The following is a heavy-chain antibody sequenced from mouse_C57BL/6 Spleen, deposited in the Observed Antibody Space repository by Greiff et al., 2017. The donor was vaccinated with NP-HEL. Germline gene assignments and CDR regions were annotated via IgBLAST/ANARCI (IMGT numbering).Heavy chain of an antibody. J-gene: IGHJ1*03. CDR3: ARDGYDAPGYFDV. D-gene: IGHD2-2*01. CDR1: GYAFSSSW. Sequence: VQLQQSGPELVKPGASVKISCKASGYAFSSSWMNWVKQRPGKGLEWIGRIYPGDGDTNYNGKFKGKATLTADKSSSTAYMQLSSLTSEDSAVYFCARDGYDAPGYFDVWGTGTTVTVAS. CDR2: IYPGDGDT. V-gene: IGHV1-82*01.